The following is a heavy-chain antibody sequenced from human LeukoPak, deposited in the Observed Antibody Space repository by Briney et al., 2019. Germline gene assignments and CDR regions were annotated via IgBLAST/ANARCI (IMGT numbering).Heavy chain of an antibody. V-gene: IGHV3-21*04. D-gene: IGHD2-15*01. CDR3: VKDRVVVVVAAPDAFDI. J-gene: IGHJ3*02. Sequence: GGSLRLSCTSSGFTFSSYTMNWVRQAPGKGLEWVSSISSSSSNIYYADSVKGRFTISRDNSKNTLYLQMNSLRAEDTAVYYCVKDRVVVVVAAPDAFDIWGQGTMVTVSS. CDR1: GFTFSSYT. CDR2: ISSSSSNI.